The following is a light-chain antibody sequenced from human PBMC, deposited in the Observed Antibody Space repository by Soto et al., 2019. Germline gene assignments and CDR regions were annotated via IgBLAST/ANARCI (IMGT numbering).Light chain of an antibody. CDR2: GAS. CDR1: QSIRSTY. V-gene: IGKV3-20*01. J-gene: IGKJ3*01. CDR3: QQYGSSVLFT. Sequence: EVVLTQSPGTLSLSPGERATLSCRTSQSIRSTYLAWYQQRPGQAPRLLIYGASSRATGITDRFSGSGSGTDFTLTISRLETEDFAVYYCQQYGSSVLFTFGPGTKVEI.